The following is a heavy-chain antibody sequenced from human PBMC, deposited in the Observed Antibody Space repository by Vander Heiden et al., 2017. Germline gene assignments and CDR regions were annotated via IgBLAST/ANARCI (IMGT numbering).Heavy chain of an antibody. CDR1: FTSHG. V-gene: IGHV1-18*01. D-gene: IGHD6-19*01. J-gene: IGHJ4*02. CDR3: ARDQSSGWYGTYYFDY. Sequence: FTSHGISWVRQAPRQELEWIGWINPYNADTNYVQKVQGRVTMTTDTSTSTAYMELRSLSSDDTAVYYCARDQSSGWYGTYYFDYWGQGTLVTVSS. CDR2: INPYNADT.